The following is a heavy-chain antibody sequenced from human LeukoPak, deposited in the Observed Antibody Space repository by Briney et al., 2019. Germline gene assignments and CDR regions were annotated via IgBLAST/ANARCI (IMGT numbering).Heavy chain of an antibody. D-gene: IGHD6-13*01. J-gene: IGHJ6*03. CDR2: IYPGDSDT. CDR3: ARYSSSSKYYYYYMDV. CDR1: GYSFTSYW. V-gene: IGHV5-51*01. Sequence: GESLQISCKGSGYSFTSYWIGWVRQLPGKGLEWMGIIYPGDSDTRYSPSFQGQVTISADKSISTAYLQWSSLKASDTAMYYCARYSSSSKYYYYYMDVWGKGTTVTVSS.